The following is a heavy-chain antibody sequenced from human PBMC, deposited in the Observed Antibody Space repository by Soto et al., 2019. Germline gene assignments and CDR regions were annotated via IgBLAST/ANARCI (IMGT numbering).Heavy chain of an antibody. CDR1: GGSISSGGYY. CDR2: IYYSGST. CDR3: ARDYTYWSGGSGYSGPPDP. D-gene: IGHD2-15*01. Sequence: QVQLQESGPGLVKPSQTLSLTCTVSGGSISSGGYYWSWIRQHPGNGMEWIGYIYYSGSTYYNPSLKSGVTISLDASKNQFSLNLSSVTAADTAVYYCARDYTYWSGGSGYSGPPDPWGQGTLVTVSS. J-gene: IGHJ5*02. V-gene: IGHV4-31*03.